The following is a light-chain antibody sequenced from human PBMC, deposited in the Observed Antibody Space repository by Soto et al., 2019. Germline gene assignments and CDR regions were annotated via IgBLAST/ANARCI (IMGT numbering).Light chain of an antibody. CDR1: QSVSSNY. CDR2: GAS. J-gene: IGKJ2*01. Sequence: ENVLTQSPGTLSLSPGERATLSCRASQSVSSNYLAWYQQKPGQAPRLLIYGASVRATGIPDRFSGSGSGTDFTVTISRLEPEDCAVYYCQQYGSSPDTFGQGTKLEIK. CDR3: QQYGSSPDT. V-gene: IGKV3-20*01.